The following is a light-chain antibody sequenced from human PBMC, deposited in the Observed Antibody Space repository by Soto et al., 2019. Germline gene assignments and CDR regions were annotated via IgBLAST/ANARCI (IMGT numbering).Light chain of an antibody. CDR3: QQYRNWPVT. CDR2: AAS. CDR1: QSVCSS. J-gene: IGKJ4*01. V-gene: IGKV3D-15*01. Sequence: EIVMTQSPVTLSVSPGERATLSCRASQSVCSSIAWYQQKVGQAPRLLIYAASTRATGIPARFSGSESGTEFILTISSLQSEDVAVYYCQQYRNWPVTFGGGTKVDIK.